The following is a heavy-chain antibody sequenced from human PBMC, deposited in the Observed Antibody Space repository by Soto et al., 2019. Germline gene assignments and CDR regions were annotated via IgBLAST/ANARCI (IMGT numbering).Heavy chain of an antibody. CDR1: GGSISSYY. CDR3: ARLGRWFDP. J-gene: IGHJ5*02. CDR2: IYYSGST. Sequence: QVQLQESGPGLVKPSETLSLTCTVSGGSISSYYWSWIRQPPGKGLEWIGYIYYSGSTNYNPSLSSRVSISVDTAKNQFSLNLSSVTAADTAVYYCARLGRWFDPWGQGTLVTVSS. D-gene: IGHD3-10*01. V-gene: IGHV4-59*01.